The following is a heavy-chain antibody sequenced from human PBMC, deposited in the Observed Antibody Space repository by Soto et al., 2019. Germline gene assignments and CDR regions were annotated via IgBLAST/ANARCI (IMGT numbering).Heavy chain of an antibody. Sequence: SETLSLTCTVSGGSISSGGYYWSWIRQHPGKGLEWIGYIYYSGSTYYNPSLKSRVTISVDTSKNQFSLKLSSVTAADTAVYYCARALPIDFWSGSRGCGMDVWGQGTTVTVSS. V-gene: IGHV4-31*03. CDR1: GGSISSGGYY. D-gene: IGHD3-3*01. CDR3: ARALPIDFWSGSRGCGMDV. J-gene: IGHJ6*02. CDR2: IYYSGST.